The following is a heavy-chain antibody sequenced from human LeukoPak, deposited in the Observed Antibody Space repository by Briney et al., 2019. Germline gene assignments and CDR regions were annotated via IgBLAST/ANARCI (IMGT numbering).Heavy chain of an antibody. V-gene: IGHV3-23*01. D-gene: IGHD3-22*01. CDR2: IIGSGGST. CDR1: GFTFSSYD. CDR3: AKGTYYYDSSGYYGGYYFDY. J-gene: IGHJ4*02. Sequence: GGSLRLSCAVSGFTFSSYDMSWVRQAPGKGLEWVSAIIGSGGSTYYADSVKGRFTISRDNSKNTLYLQMNILRAEDTAVYYCAKGTYYYDSSGYYGGYYFDYWGQGTLVTVSS.